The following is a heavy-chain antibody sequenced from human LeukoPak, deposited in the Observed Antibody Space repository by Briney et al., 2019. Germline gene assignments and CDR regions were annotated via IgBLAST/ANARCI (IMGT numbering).Heavy chain of an antibody. J-gene: IGHJ4*02. D-gene: IGHD3-10*01. CDR1: GGSISSGGYS. CDR2: IYHSGST. V-gene: IGHV4-30-2*01. Sequence: SQTLSLTCAVSGGSISSGGYSWRWIRQPPGKGLEWIGYIYHSGSTYYNPSLKSRVTISVDRSKNQFSLKLSSVTAADTAVYYCARGGHYYGSGSYSPTHFDYWGQGTLVTVSS. CDR3: ARGGHYYGSGSYSPTHFDY.